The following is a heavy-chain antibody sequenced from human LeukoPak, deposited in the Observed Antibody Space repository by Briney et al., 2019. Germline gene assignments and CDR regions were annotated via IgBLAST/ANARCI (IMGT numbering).Heavy chain of an antibody. D-gene: IGHD2-15*01. CDR1: GFTFTTYA. J-gene: IGHJ4*02. Sequence: PGGSLRLSCAASGFTFTTYAMSWVRQAPGKGLEWVSSISGSGGSTYYVDSVKGRFTISRDSSKNTLFLQMNRLRPEDAAVYYCAKAPVTTCRGAFCYPFDYWGLGTLVTVSS. V-gene: IGHV3-23*01. CDR2: ISGSGGST. CDR3: AKAPVTTCRGAFCYPFDY.